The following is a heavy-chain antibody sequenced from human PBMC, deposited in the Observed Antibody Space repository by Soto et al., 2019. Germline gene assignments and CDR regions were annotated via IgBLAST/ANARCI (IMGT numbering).Heavy chain of an antibody. V-gene: IGHV1-18*04. CDR3: ARTNNWNYRYYFDY. Sequence: GASVKVSCKASGYTFTSYGISWVRQAPGQGLEWMGWISAYNGNTNYAQKLQGRVTMTTDTSTSTAYMELRSLRSDDTAVYYCARTNNWNYRYYFDYWGQGTLVTVSS. CDR1: GYTFTSYG. D-gene: IGHD1-7*01. CDR2: ISAYNGNT. J-gene: IGHJ4*02.